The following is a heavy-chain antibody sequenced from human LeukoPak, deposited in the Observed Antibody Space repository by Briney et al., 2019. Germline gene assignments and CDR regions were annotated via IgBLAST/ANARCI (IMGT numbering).Heavy chain of an antibody. Sequence: SETLSLTCTVSGGSISSYYWSWIRQPAGKGLEWIGRIYTSGSPNYNPSLKSRVTMSVDTSKNQFSLKLSSVTAADTAVYYCARDGTSRDILTGSVYYYYGMDVWGQGTTVTVSS. J-gene: IGHJ6*02. CDR2: IYTSGSP. CDR3: ARDGTSRDILTGSVYYYYGMDV. D-gene: IGHD3-9*01. CDR1: GGSISSYY. V-gene: IGHV4-4*07.